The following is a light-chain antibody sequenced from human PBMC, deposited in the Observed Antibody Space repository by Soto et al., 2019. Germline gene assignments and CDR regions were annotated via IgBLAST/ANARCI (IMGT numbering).Light chain of an antibody. CDR3: QQYNNWLT. V-gene: IGKV3-15*01. Sequence: EVGMTQSPATLSVFPGERVTLSCRASESVGSNLAWYQQKPGQAPRLLIYVASTRATGVPARFSGSGSGTEFTLTISSLQSEDFAIYYCQQYNNWLTFGGGTKVEIE. J-gene: IGKJ4*01. CDR1: ESVGSN. CDR2: VAS.